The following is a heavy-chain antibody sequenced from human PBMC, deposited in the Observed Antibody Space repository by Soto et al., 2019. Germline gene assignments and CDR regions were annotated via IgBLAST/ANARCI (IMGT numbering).Heavy chain of an antibody. J-gene: IGHJ4*02. CDR2: IYSGGST. D-gene: IGHD4-17*01. CDR3: ARTTVTTNGARLAAFDY. V-gene: IGHV3-53*04. Sequence: GWSLILSCSASGFTVISNYMSWLRQPPGKGLEWVSVIYSGGSTYYADSVKGRFTISRHNSKNTMYLQMTSLRAEDTAVYYCARTTVTTNGARLAAFDYWGQGTLVTVSS. CDR1: GFTVISNY.